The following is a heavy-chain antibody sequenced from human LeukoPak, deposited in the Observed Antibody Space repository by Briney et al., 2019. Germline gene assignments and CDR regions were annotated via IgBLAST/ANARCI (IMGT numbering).Heavy chain of an antibody. CDR1: GYSFTSYW. J-gene: IGHJ3*02. V-gene: IGHV5-51*01. Sequence: GESLKISCKGSGYSFTSYWIGWVRQMPGKGLEWMGIIYPGDSDTRYSPSFQGQVTISADKSISTAYLQWSSLKASDTAMYYCARQIRKPAEKYYDFWSGGDAFDICGQGTMVTVSS. D-gene: IGHD3-3*01. CDR3: ARQIRKPAEKYYDFWSGGDAFDI. CDR2: IYPGDSDT.